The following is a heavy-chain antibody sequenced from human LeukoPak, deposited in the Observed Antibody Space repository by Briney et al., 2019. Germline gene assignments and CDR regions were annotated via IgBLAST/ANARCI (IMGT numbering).Heavy chain of an antibody. CDR3: AKTERSGSYDY. V-gene: IGHV3-30*18. Sequence: PGGSLRLSCAASGFNFNIYSMYWVRQAPGKGLEWVAVISYDGSEKYYADSVKGRFTISRDNSKNTLYLQMNSLRGEDTAVYYCAKTERSGSYDYWGQGTLVTVSS. CDR2: ISYDGSEK. J-gene: IGHJ4*02. D-gene: IGHD1-26*01. CDR1: GFNFNIYS.